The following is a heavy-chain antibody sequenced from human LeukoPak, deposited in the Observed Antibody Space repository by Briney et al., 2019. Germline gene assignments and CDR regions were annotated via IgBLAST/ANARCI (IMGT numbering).Heavy chain of an antibody. V-gene: IGHV1-2*06. Sequence: WASVKVSCKASGYTFTGYYMHWVRQAPGQGLEWMGRINPSSGGSNYAPKFQGRVAMSRDTSISTAYMELSSLRSEDTAVYYCAREGAMSFRNTSPDSGSYSWGQGTLVTVSS. CDR1: GYTFTGYY. CDR2: INPSSGGS. D-gene: IGHD1-26*01. J-gene: IGHJ4*02. CDR3: AREGAMSFRNTSPDSGSYS.